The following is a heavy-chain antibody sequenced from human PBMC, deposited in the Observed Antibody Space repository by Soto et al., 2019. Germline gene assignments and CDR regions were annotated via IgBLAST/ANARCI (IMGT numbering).Heavy chain of an antibody. V-gene: IGHV1-69*01. CDR1: GGTFSSYA. CDR2: IIPIFGTA. J-gene: IGHJ6*02. CDR3: ATFTYYYDSSGYYYRPDYYYYYGMDV. D-gene: IGHD3-22*01. Sequence: QVQLVQSGAEVKKPGSSVKVSCKASGGTFSSYAIRWVRQAPGQGLEWMGGIIPIFGTANYAQKFQGRVTITADESTSTAYMELSSLRSEDTAVYYCATFTYYYDSSGYYYRPDYYYYYGMDVWGQGTTVTVSS.